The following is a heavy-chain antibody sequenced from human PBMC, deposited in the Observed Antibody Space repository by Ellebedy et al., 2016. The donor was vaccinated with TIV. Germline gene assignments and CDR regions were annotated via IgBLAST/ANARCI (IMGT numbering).Heavy chain of an antibody. CDR1: GFTFSDYY. J-gene: IGHJ6*02. CDR3: AREGDTAMVHGMED. V-gene: IGHV3-11*01. D-gene: IGHD5-18*01. Sequence: GESLKISCAASGFTFSDYYMSWIRQAPGKGLEWVSYISSSCSTIYYADSVKGRFTISRDNAKNSLYLQMNSLIAEDTAVYYCAREGDTAMVHGMEDWGQGTTVTVSS. CDR2: ISSSCSTI.